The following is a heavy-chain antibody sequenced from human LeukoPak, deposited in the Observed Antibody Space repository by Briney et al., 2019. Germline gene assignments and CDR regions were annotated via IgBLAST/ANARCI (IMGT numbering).Heavy chain of an antibody. D-gene: IGHD5-24*01. J-gene: IGHJ4*02. Sequence: PGGSLRLSCAASGFTFSSYAMSWVRQAPGKGLEWVSVLYSGGTTYYADSVKGRFTISRDNSKNTLYLQMNGLRAEDTAVYYCAMDSSWLPLKFDYWGQGTLVTVST. CDR1: GFTFSSYA. CDR3: AMDSSWLPLKFDY. V-gene: IGHV3-66*01. CDR2: LYSGGTT.